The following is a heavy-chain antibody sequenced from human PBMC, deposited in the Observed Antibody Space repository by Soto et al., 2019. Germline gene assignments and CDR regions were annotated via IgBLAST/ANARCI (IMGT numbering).Heavy chain of an antibody. CDR1: GFTFSSYA. Sequence: QVQLVESGGGVVQPGRSLRLSCAASGFTFSSYAMPWVRQAPGKGLEWVAVISYDGSNKYYADSVKGRFTISRDNSKNTLYLQMNSLRAEDTAVYYCARVGIAAADTDYWGQGTLVTVSS. J-gene: IGHJ4*02. D-gene: IGHD6-13*01. V-gene: IGHV3-30-3*01. CDR3: ARVGIAAADTDY. CDR2: ISYDGSNK.